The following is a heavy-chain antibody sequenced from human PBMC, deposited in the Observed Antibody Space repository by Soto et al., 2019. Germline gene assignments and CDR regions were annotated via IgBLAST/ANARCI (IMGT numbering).Heavy chain of an antibody. Sequence: GGSLRLSCAASGFTFSSYGMHWVRQAPGKGLEWVAVIWYDGSNKYYADSVKGRFTISRDNSKNTLYLQMNSLRAEDTAVYYCARGTLGYSYGTRFDYWGQGTLVTVSS. D-gene: IGHD5-18*01. CDR1: GFTFSSYG. V-gene: IGHV3-33*01. CDR2: IWYDGSNK. J-gene: IGHJ4*02. CDR3: ARGTLGYSYGTRFDY.